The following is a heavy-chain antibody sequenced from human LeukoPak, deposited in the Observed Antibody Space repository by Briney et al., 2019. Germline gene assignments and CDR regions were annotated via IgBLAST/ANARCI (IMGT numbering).Heavy chain of an antibody. CDR3: ARDSGWWRFDF. J-gene: IGHJ4*02. Sequence: GGSLRLSCAASGFTFSSYSMNWVRQAPGQGLEWVASIKEDGSEKHYVDSVKGRFTISRDNDKNSLYLQMNSLRAEDTAVYYCARDSGWWRFDFWGQGTLVTVSS. CDR2: IKEDGSEK. D-gene: IGHD6-13*01. V-gene: IGHV3-7*03. CDR1: GFTFSSYS.